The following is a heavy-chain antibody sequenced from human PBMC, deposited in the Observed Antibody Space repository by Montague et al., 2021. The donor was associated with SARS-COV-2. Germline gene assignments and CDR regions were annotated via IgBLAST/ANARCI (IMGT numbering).Heavy chain of an antibody. CDR2: INYSGTT. J-gene: IGHJ4*02. Sequence: SETLSLTCSVSGGSITDRTYYWGCIRQSPGKGLEWIGAINYSGTTXYXXSIKSRVTISLDTAKNQFSLKMTSVTAADTAVYYCARHWVIEAAGNWGQGTLVTVSS. D-gene: IGHD6-13*01. CDR3: ARHWVIEAAGN. CDR1: GGSITDRTYY. V-gene: IGHV4-39*01.